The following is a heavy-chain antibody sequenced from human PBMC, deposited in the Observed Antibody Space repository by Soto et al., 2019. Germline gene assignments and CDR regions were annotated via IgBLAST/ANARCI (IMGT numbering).Heavy chain of an antibody. V-gene: IGHV3-23*01. CDR3: EKDFNRDAFSQMPSCGGDCYTLDS. CDR2: ISGGSPKE. J-gene: IGHJ4*02. CDR1: GFPFDNYA. D-gene: IGHD2-21*02. Sequence: PGGSLRLSSQASGFPFDNYAMGWVRQAPGKGLEWVSAISGGSPKEFYAESVKGRFTISRDXXKNTLFLEMNSLRADDAALYYCEKDFNRDAFSQMPSCGGDCYTLDSWGQVTQVTLSS.